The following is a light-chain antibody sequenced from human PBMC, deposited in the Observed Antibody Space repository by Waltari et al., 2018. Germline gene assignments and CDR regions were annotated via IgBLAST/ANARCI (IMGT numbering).Light chain of an antibody. Sequence: DIQMTQSPSSLSASVGDRVTITCRASQGISTYLNWSQQQSGTIPNLLIYAASSLQSGVPSRFCGRGSGTDFTLTISSLQPEDFATYYCQQTYTSPPTFGQGPKMEIK. CDR1: QGISTY. CDR3: QQTYTSPPT. CDR2: AAS. J-gene: IGKJ1*01. V-gene: IGKV1-39*01.